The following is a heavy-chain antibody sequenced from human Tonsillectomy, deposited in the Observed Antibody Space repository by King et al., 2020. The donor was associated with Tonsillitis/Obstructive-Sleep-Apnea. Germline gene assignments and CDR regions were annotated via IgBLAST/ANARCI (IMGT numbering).Heavy chain of an antibody. J-gene: IGHJ4*02. CDR1: GFTFSSYE. Sequence: VQLVESGGGLVQPGGSLRLSCAASGFTFSSYEMNWVRQAPGKGLEWVSYISSSGSTIYYADSVKGRFTISRDNAKNSLYLPMNSLRAEDTAVYYCARWLLPYYFDYWGQGTLVTVSS. V-gene: IGHV3-48*03. CDR3: ARWLLPYYFDY. D-gene: IGHD3-22*01. CDR2: ISSSGSTI.